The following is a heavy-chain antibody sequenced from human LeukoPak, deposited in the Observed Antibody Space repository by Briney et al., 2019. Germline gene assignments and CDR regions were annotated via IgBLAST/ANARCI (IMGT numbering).Heavy chain of an antibody. CDR1: GFTFSSYE. D-gene: IGHD4-17*01. CDR2: ISSSGSTI. CDR3: AREQDYDVIYYYYMDV. J-gene: IGHJ6*03. V-gene: IGHV3-48*03. Sequence: GGSLRLSCAASGFTFSSYEMNWVRQAPGEGLEWVSYISSSGSTIYYADSVKGRFTISRDNAKNSLYLQMNSLRAEDTAVYYCAREQDYDVIYYYYMDVWGKGTTVTVSS.